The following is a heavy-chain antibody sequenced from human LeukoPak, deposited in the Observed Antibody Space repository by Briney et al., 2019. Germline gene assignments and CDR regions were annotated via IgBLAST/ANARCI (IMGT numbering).Heavy chain of an antibody. CDR2: IKQDGSEK. Sequence: GGSLRLSCAASGFSFSTYWMSWVRQTPGKGLEWVANIKQDGSEKYYVDSVKGRLTIARDNAKNSLYLQMNSLRAEDTAVYYCARGGRMGVDYWGQGTLVTVSS. J-gene: IGHJ4*02. V-gene: IGHV3-7*05. CDR1: GFSFSTYW. CDR3: ARGGRMGVDY. D-gene: IGHD3-16*01.